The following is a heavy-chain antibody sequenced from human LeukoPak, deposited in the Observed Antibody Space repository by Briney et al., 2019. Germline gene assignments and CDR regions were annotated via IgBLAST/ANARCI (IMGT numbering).Heavy chain of an antibody. Sequence: GGSLRLSCAASGFTVSTNYMSWVRQAPGKGLEWVSTIIDSGNSIYYADSAEGRFTISRDNSKNTLYLQMNSLRAGDTAVYYCVRQQTPHGNFDYWGQGTLVTVSS. V-gene: IGHV3-53*01. D-gene: IGHD1-26*01. CDR1: GFTVSTNY. J-gene: IGHJ4*02. CDR3: VRQQTPHGNFDY. CDR2: IDSGNSI.